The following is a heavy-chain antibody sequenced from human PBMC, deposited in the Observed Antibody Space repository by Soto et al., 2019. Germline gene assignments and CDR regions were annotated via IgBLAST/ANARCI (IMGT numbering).Heavy chain of an antibody. CDR3: AKDTGYCSGGSCHLIDY. CDR2: ISFDGSNK. V-gene: IGHV3-30*18. Sequence: QVQLVESGGGVVQPGRSLRLSCAASGFTFSSYGMHWVRQAPGKGLEWVAVISFDGSNKYYADSVKGRFTISRDNYKNTLYLQINSLRAEDTAVYYCAKDTGYCSGGSCHLIDYWGQGTLVTVSS. J-gene: IGHJ4*02. D-gene: IGHD2-15*01. CDR1: GFTFSSYG.